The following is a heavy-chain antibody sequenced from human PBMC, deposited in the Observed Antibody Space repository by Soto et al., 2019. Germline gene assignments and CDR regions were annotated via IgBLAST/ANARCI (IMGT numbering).Heavy chain of an antibody. CDR2: ISGSGGCT. J-gene: IGHJ6*02. CDR1: GCSFDSFN. Sequence: GSLRLSCEASGCSFDSFNMNWVRQVPGKGLEWVSAISGSGGCTYYADSVKGRFTISRDNSKNTLYLQMNSLRAEDTAVYYCAKVVGALDYYCYGMDVWGQGTTVTVSS. V-gene: IGHV3-23*01. D-gene: IGHD1-26*01. CDR3: AKVVGALDYYCYGMDV.